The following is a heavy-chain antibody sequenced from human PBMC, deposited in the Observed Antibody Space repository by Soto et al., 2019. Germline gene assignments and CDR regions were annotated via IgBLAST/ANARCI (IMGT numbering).Heavy chain of an antibody. J-gene: IGHJ5*02. CDR3: AREREPSYDFWSGYYWNHGFDP. Sequence: SETLSLTCTVSGGSISSYYWSWIRHPPGKGLEWIGYIYYSGSTNYNPSLKSRITISIDTSKNQFSLKLSSVPAADTAVYYCAREREPSYDFWSGYYWNHGFDPWGQGTLVTVSS. V-gene: IGHV4-59*12. CDR2: IYYSGST. D-gene: IGHD3-3*01. CDR1: GGSISSYY.